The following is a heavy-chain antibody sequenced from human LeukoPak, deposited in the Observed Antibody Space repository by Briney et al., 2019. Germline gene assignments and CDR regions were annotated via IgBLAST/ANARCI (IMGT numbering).Heavy chain of an antibody. CDR2: IYYSGST. D-gene: IGHD6-13*01. V-gene: IGHV4-39*07. J-gene: IGHJ5*02. CDR1: GDSISSRSYY. Sequence: PSETLSLTCTVSGDSISSRSYYWGWIRQPPGKGLEWIGSIYYSGSTYYNPSLKSRVTISVNTSKNQFSLKLSSVTAADTAVYYCARGRGAAAGTGYFDPWGQGTLVTVSS. CDR3: ARGRGAAAGTGYFDP.